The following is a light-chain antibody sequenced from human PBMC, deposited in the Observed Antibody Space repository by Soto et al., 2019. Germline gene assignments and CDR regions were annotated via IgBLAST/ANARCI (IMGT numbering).Light chain of an antibody. CDR2: EVS. J-gene: IGLJ2*01. Sequence: QSALTQPASVSGSPGQSITISCTGNSSDVGGYNYVSWYQQHPGKAPKLMIYEVSNRPSGVSNRFSGSKSGNTAYLTISGLQAEDEADYYCSSYTSSSPLVFGGGTKVTVL. V-gene: IGLV2-14*01. CDR3: SSYTSSSPLV. CDR1: SSDVGGYNY.